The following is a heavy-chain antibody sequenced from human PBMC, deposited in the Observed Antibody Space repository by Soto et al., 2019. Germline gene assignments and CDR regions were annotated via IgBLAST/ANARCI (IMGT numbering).Heavy chain of an antibody. J-gene: IGHJ4*02. CDR3: ARLRFGELVFAY. Sequence: GEPLRIYCKGSGYSFTSYSIGWVRQMPGKGLEWMGIIYPGDSDTRYSPSFQGQVTISADKSISTAYLPWSSLKASDTAMYYWARLRFGELVFAYWDLGTLVPVSS. D-gene: IGHD3-10*01. V-gene: IGHV5-51*01. CDR1: GYSFTSYS. CDR2: IYPGDSDT.